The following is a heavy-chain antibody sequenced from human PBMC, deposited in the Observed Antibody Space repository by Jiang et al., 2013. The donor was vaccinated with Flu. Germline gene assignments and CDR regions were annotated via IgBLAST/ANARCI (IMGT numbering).Heavy chain of an antibody. CDR2: IYYSGST. V-gene: IGHV4-39*01. D-gene: IGHD3-10*01. J-gene: IGHJ4*02. CDR1: GGSIISNNYY. Sequence: GSGLVKPSETLSLTCTVSGGSIISNNYYWGWIRQPPGKGLEWIGSIYYSGSTYHNPSLKSRVTISVDRSKNQFSLKLSSVTAADTAVYYCARQGYYGSGRSQFDYWGRGNPGHRLL. CDR3: ARQGYYGSGRSQFDY.